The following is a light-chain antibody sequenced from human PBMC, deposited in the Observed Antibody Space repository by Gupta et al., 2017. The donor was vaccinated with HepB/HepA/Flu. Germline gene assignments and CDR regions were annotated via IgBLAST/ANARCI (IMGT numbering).Light chain of an antibody. Sequence: LTPIPSVSASPRQTVSINCSVDKLGERFASWYQPKPAPTLVMYSYHETKRPSGVPECVSDSDSATTVTMTRSGTEAVDDYYYSSQEWNRHTVVFGGGTKLTVV. V-gene: IGLV3-1*01. J-gene: IGLJ2*01. CDR1: KLGERF. CDR3: QEWNRHTVV. CDR2: HET.